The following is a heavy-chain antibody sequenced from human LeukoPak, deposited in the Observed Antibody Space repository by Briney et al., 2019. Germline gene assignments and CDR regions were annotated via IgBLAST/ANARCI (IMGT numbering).Heavy chain of an antibody. J-gene: IGHJ5*02. CDR3: ARQGYSSSYWFDP. V-gene: IGHV4-4*07. D-gene: IGHD6-13*01. CDR2: IYSSGSG. Sequence: PSETLSLTCSVSGDSISGYYWSWIRQPAGKGLEWIGRIYSSGSGNYNPSLRSRVTMSVDTSKKQLSLSLRSVTAADTAVYYCARQGYSSSYWFDPWGQGTLVTVSS. CDR1: GDSISGYY.